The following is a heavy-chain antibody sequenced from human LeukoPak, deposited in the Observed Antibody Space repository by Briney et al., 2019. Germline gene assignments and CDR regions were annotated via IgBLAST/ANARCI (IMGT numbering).Heavy chain of an antibody. CDR2: ISGSGGST. CDR1: GFTFSSYG. J-gene: IGHJ1*01. Sequence: GGSLRLSCAASGFTFSSYGMSWVRQAPGKGLEWVSAISGSGGSTYYADSVKGRFTISRDNSKNTLYLQMNSLRAEDTAVYYCAKDKFQGYFQHWGQGTLVTVSS. CDR3: AKDKFQGYFQH. V-gene: IGHV3-23*01.